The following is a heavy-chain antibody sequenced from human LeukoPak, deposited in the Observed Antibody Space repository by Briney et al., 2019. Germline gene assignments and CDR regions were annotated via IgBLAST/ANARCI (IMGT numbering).Heavy chain of an antibody. Sequence: GGSLRLSCAASGFSFSNFWMHWVRQAPGKGLVCVSHISSDGSTTTYADSVKGRFTISRDNAKNTLYLQMNSLRAEDTAVYYCARTGIAARPTVWFDPWGQGTLVTVSS. D-gene: IGHD6-6*01. CDR3: ARTGIAARPTVWFDP. V-gene: IGHV3-74*01. J-gene: IGHJ5*02. CDR1: GFSFSNFW. CDR2: ISSDGSTT.